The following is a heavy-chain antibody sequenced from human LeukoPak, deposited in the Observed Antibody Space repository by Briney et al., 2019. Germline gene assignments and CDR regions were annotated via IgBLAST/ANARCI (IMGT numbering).Heavy chain of an antibody. J-gene: IGHJ4*02. CDR3: AGGSYGFY. D-gene: IGHD3-3*01. Sequence: GGSLRLSCAVSGFTFSDNWMNWVRHTPGKGLEWLSRIDSEGGSTGYANSVKGRFTISRDNSKNTLYLEMNSLRAEDTAVYYCAGGSYGFYWGQGTQVTVSS. V-gene: IGHV3-74*01. CDR1: GFTFSDNW. CDR2: IDSEGGST.